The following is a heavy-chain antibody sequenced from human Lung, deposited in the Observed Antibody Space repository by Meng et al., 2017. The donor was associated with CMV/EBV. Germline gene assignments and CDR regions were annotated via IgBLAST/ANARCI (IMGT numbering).Heavy chain of an antibody. CDR1: GFTFNNAW. Sequence: EVHLVESGGGLVKPGGSLRVSCAASGFTFNNAWMTWVRQVPGKGLEWVGRIKTKTDGETTDYGASVKGRFTISRDDSKNTLYLQMNSLKTEDTAVYYCTTGYGSGLWGQGTLVTVSS. D-gene: IGHD3-10*01. J-gene: IGHJ1*01. CDR2: IKTKTDGETT. CDR3: TTGYGSGL. V-gene: IGHV3-15*01.